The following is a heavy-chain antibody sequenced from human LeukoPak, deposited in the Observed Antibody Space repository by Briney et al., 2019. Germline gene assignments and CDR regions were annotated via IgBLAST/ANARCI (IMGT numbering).Heavy chain of an antibody. Sequence: SETLSLTCTVSGYSISSGYYWGWIRQPPGKGLEWIGSIYHSGSTYYNPSLKSRVTISVDTSKNQFSLKLSSVTAADTAVYYCARVGGRRGLRFLEWLLPHQYFDYWGQGTLVTVSS. CDR2: IYHSGST. J-gene: IGHJ4*02. CDR3: ARVGGRRGLRFLEWLLPHQYFDY. V-gene: IGHV4-38-2*02. D-gene: IGHD3-3*01. CDR1: GYSISSGYY.